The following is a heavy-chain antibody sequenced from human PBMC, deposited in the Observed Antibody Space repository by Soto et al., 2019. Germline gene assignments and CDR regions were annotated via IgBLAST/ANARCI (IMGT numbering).Heavy chain of an antibody. CDR2: IYSGGST. CDR3: ARHGYNYGGGYFDY. V-gene: IGHV3-66*04. Sequence: EVQLVESGGGLVQPGGSLRLSCAASGVTVSSNYMSWVRQAPGKGLEWVSVIYSGGSTYYADSVKGRFTISRDNPKNTLYLQMNSLRAEDTAVSDCARHGYNYGGGYFDYWGQGTLVTVSS. J-gene: IGHJ4*02. CDR1: GVTVSSNY. D-gene: IGHD5-18*01.